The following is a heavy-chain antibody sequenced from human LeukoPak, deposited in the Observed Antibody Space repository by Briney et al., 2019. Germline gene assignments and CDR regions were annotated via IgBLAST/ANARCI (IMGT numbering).Heavy chain of an antibody. CDR1: GYTFTGYY. Sequence: ASVKVSCKAPGYTFTGYYMHWVRQAPGQGLEWMGWINPNSGGTNYAQKFQGRVTMTRDTSISTAYMELSRLRSDDTAVYYCARVSWPPGSSWYYFDYWGQGTLVTVTS. V-gene: IGHV1-2*02. D-gene: IGHD3-10*01. J-gene: IGHJ4*02. CDR3: ARVSWPPGSSWYYFDY. CDR2: INPNSGGT.